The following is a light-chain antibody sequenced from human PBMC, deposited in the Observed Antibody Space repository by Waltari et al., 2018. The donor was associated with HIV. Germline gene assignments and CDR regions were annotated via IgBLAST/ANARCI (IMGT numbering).Light chain of an antibody. Sequence: QSLLTQPLPASGTLWQGVNISCSDSSSNIGSTPVTWYQQLPGTAPKLLIYSNNQRPSGVPDRFSGSKSGTSASLAISGLQSEDEADYYCAAWDDSLNGPVFGGGTKLTVL. J-gene: IGLJ2*01. V-gene: IGLV1-44*01. CDR3: AAWDDSLNGPV. CDR2: SNN. CDR1: SSNIGSTP.